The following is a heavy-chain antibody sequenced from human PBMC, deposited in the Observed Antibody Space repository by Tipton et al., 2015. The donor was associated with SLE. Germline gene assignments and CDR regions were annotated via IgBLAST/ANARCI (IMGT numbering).Heavy chain of an antibody. V-gene: IGHV3-23*01. CDR2: ISGSGGST. CDR3: AKGGQQWLVTPPIPHY. J-gene: IGHJ4*02. Sequence: SLRLSCAASGFTFSSYAMSWVRQAPGKGLEWVSAISGSGGSTYYADSVKGRFTISRDNSTNTLYLQMNSLRAEDTAVYYCAKGGQQWLVTPPIPHYWGQGTLVIVAT. D-gene: IGHD6-19*01. CDR1: GFTFSSYA.